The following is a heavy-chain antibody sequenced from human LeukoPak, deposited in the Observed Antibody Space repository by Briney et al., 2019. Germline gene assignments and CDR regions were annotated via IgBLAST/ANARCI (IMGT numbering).Heavy chain of an antibody. CDR1: GFTFSSYA. J-gene: IGHJ6*02. V-gene: IGHV3-23*01. CDR2: ISGSGGST. D-gene: IGHD6-19*01. Sequence: GGSLRLSCAASGFTFSSYAMSWVRQAPGKGLEWVSAISGSGGSTYYADSVKGRFTISRDNFKNTLYLQMNSLRAEDTAVYYCAKDEIKGAVAGLLILNPYYYYGMDVWGQGTTVTVSS. CDR3: AKDEIKGAVAGLLILNPYYYYGMDV.